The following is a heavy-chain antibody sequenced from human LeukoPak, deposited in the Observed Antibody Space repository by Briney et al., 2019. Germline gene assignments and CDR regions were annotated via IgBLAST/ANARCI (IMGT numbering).Heavy chain of an antibody. CDR1: GFSFSSYN. V-gene: IGHV3-48*03. Sequence: GGSLRLSCAASGFSFSSYNMNWVRQAPGKGLEWVSYISSSCSTIYYADSVKRRFTISRDNAKNSLYLQMNSLRAEDTAVYYCARTSAWDSSGYVKTYYFDYWGQGTLVTVSS. CDR3: ARTSAWDSSGYVKTYYFDY. D-gene: IGHD3-22*01. J-gene: IGHJ4*02. CDR2: ISSSCSTI.